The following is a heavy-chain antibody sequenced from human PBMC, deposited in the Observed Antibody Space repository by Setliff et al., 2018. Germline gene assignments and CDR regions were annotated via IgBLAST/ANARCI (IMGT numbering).Heavy chain of an antibody. Sequence: LRLSCAASGFTFNGYAMNWVRQVPGKGLEWVAVISSDGNIKFHAESVKGRFTISRDNSKNTQYLQMHSLRVEDTAVYYCAREYYDSSGFPYGMDVWGQGTTVTVSS. V-gene: IGHV3-30-3*01. CDR3: AREYYDSSGFPYGMDV. CDR1: GFTFNGYA. CDR2: ISSDGNIK. J-gene: IGHJ6*02. D-gene: IGHD3-22*01.